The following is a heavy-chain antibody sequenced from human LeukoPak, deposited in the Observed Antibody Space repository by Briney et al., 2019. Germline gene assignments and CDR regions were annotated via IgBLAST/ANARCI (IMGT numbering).Heavy chain of an antibody. J-gene: IGHJ1*01. CDR1: GFTFSNYE. CDR3: ARDAPYYDILTGYYTAAEYFQH. D-gene: IGHD3-9*01. CDR2: ISESGSLI. Sequence: GGSLRLSCAASGFTFSNYEMNWVRQAPGKGLEWVAYISESGSLIYYADSVKGRFTISRDNAKNSLYLQMNSLRAEDTAVYYCARDAPYYDILTGYYTAAEYFQHWGQGTLVTVSS. V-gene: IGHV3-48*03.